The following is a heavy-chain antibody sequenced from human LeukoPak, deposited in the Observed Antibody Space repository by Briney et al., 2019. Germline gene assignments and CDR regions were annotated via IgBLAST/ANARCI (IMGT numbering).Heavy chain of an antibody. Sequence: GESLRISFRGSGYRFTSYWIGWVRPMPGKGLEWMVIIYPGDSDTRYSPSFQGQVTISADKSISTAYLQWSSLKASDTAMYYCARLYSSGWDREWRRYYFDYWGQGTLVTVSS. CDR1: GYRFTSYW. V-gene: IGHV5-51*01. D-gene: IGHD6-19*01. J-gene: IGHJ4*02. CDR3: ARLYSSGWDREWRRYYFDY. CDR2: IYPGDSDT.